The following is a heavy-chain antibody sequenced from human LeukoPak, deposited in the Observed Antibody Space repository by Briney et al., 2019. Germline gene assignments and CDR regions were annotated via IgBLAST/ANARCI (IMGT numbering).Heavy chain of an antibody. CDR2: INHSGST. Sequence: SETLSLTCAVYGGSFSGYYWSWIRQPPGKGLEWIGEINHSGSTNYNPSLKSRVTISVDTSKNQFSLKLSSVTAADTAVYYCATYNYDFCSHTYYGMDVWGQGTTVTVSS. D-gene: IGHD3-3*01. CDR3: ATYNYDFCSHTYYGMDV. CDR1: GGSFSGYY. V-gene: IGHV4-34*01. J-gene: IGHJ6*02.